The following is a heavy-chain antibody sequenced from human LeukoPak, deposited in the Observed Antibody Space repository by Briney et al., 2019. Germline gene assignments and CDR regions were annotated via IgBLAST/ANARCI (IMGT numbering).Heavy chain of an antibody. Sequence: PSETLSLTCTVSGGSISSDNYYWGWIRQPPGKGLEWIGSIYYSGTTYYNPSLKSRVTISVDTSKNQFSLKLSSVTAADTAVYFCAGDYGDYEGASDIWGQGTMVTVSS. CDR1: GGSISSDNYY. D-gene: IGHD4-17*01. V-gene: IGHV4-39*07. J-gene: IGHJ3*02. CDR3: AGDYGDYEGASDI. CDR2: IYYSGTT.